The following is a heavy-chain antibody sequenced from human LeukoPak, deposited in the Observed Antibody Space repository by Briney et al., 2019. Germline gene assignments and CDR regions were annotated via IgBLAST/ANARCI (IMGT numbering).Heavy chain of an antibody. J-gene: IGHJ4*02. CDR1: GYTFTDYY. Sequence: ASVKVSCKVSGYTFTDYYMHWVQQAPGKGLEWMGLVDPEDGETIYAEKFQGRVTITADTSTDTAYMELSSLGSEDTAVYYCATVLGATHFDYWGQGTLVTVSS. V-gene: IGHV1-69-2*01. CDR3: ATVLGATHFDY. D-gene: IGHD1-26*01. CDR2: VDPEDGET.